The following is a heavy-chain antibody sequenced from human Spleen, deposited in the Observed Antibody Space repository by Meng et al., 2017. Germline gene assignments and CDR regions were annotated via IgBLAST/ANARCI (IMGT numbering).Heavy chain of an antibody. CDR2: ISSSGRTI. CDR3: ATLVYNHNY. D-gene: IGHD5-24*01. CDR1: GFTVSHNY. J-gene: IGHJ4*02. Sequence: GESLKISCAASGFTVSHNYMSWVRQAPGKGLEWVSYISSSGRTIYYGDSVKGRFTISRDNANNSLYLQVNSLRAEDTAVYYCATLVYNHNYWGQGTLVTVSS. V-gene: IGHV3-11*04.